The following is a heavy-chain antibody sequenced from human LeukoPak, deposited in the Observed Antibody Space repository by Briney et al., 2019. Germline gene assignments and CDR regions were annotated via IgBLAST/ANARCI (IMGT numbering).Heavy chain of an antibody. J-gene: IGHJ6*03. Sequence: SETLSLTCTVSGGSISSYYWSWIRQPAGKGLEWIGRIYTSGSTNYNPSLKSRVTMSVDTSKNQFSLKLSSVTAADTAVYYRASSLRGGRYYYYYYMDVWGKGTTVTVSS. V-gene: IGHV4-4*07. D-gene: IGHD3-10*01. CDR2: IYTSGST. CDR3: ASSLRGGRYYYYYYMDV. CDR1: GGSISSYY.